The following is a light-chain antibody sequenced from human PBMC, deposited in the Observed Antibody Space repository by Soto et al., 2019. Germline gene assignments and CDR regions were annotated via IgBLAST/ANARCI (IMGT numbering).Light chain of an antibody. Sequence: QSALTQPPSASGSPGQSVTISCTGTKNDISVYNFVSWYQHHPGKAPRLIIYEVVQRPSGVADRFSGSKSGNTASLTVSGLQDADEADYFCKSYAGSNTYVFGSGTKVTVL. CDR2: EVV. J-gene: IGLJ1*01. CDR1: KNDISVYNF. CDR3: KSYAGSNTYV. V-gene: IGLV2-8*01.